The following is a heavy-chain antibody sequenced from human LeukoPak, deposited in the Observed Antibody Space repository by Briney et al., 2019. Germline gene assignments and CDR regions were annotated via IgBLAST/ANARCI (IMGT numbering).Heavy chain of an antibody. J-gene: IGHJ4*02. D-gene: IGHD2/OR15-2a*01. CDR3: ARDTDFSIDY. V-gene: IGHV1-18*01. CDR2: ISAHNGNT. Sequence: ASVKVSCKASGYTFTSYGISWVRQAPGQGPEWMGRISAHNGNTNYAQKFQGRVTMTTDTSTSTASMELGSLGSDDTAVYYCARDTDFSIDYWGQGSLVTVSS. CDR1: GYTFTSYG.